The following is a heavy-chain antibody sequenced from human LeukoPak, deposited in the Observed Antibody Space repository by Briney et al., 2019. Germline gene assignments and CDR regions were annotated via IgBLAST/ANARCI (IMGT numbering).Heavy chain of an antibody. J-gene: IGHJ3*02. CDR3: WRDRGEGQYGAFDI. CDR1: GGTFSSYA. CDR2: IIPIFGTA. Sequence: SVKVSCKASGGTFSSYAISWVRQAPGQGLEWMGGIIPIFGTANYAQKLQGRVTITADESTSTAYMELSSLRSEDTAVYYCWRDRGEGQYGAFDIWGQGTIVTVSS. V-gene: IGHV1-69*13. D-gene: IGHD3-16*01.